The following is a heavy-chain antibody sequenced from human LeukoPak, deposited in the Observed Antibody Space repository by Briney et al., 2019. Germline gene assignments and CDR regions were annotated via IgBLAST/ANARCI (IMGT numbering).Heavy chain of an antibody. CDR1: GGSVNSGNYY. J-gene: IGHJ4*02. Sequence: SETLSLTCAVSGGSVNSGNYYWTWIRQPAGKRLEWIGRIYTSGSTNYNPSLKSRVTISIDASKNQFSLRLSSVTAADTAVYYCTRGGELMNFWGQGTLVTVSS. D-gene: IGHD1-26*01. V-gene: IGHV4-61*02. CDR3: TRGGELMNF. CDR2: IYTSGST.